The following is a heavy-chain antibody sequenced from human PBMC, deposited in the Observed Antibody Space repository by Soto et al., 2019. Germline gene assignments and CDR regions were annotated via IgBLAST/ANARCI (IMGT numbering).Heavy chain of an antibody. J-gene: IGHJ6*02. V-gene: IGHV3-13*01. CDR3: ARALVPAAHYYYYYYGMDV. D-gene: IGHD2-2*01. Sequence: GGSLRLSCAASGFTFSSYDMHWVRQATGKGLEWVSAIGTAGDTYYPGSVKGRFTISRENAKNSLYLQMNSLRAEDTAVYYCARALVPAAHYYYYYYGMDVWGQGTTVTVSS. CDR2: IGTAGDT. CDR1: GFTFSSYD.